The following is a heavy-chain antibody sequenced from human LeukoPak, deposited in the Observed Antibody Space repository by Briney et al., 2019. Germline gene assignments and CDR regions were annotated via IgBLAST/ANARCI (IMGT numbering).Heavy chain of an antibody. Sequence: ASVKVSCKTSGYTFTSFGVTWVRQAPGQGLEWMGWISAYNGDTGSAKKFQDRVTLTTDTSTSTAYLELTTLKSDDTAVYYCARLGVIPAPDHWGQGTLVTVSS. V-gene: IGHV1-18*01. CDR2: ISAYNGDT. J-gene: IGHJ5*02. CDR1: GYTFTSFG. CDR3: ARLGVIPAPDH. D-gene: IGHD2-2*01.